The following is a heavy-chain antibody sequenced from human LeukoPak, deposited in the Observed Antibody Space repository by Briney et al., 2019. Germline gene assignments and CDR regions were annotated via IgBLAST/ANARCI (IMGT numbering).Heavy chain of an antibody. V-gene: IGHV1-2*02. Sequence: GASVKVSCKASGYTFTGYYMHWVRQAPGQGLEWMGWINPNSGGTNYAQKFQGRVTMTRDTSISTAYMELSRLRSDDTAVYYCARGDYDILTGYYLYYFDHWGQGTLVTVSS. CDR1: GYTFTGYY. CDR2: INPNSGGT. D-gene: IGHD3-9*01. J-gene: IGHJ4*02. CDR3: ARGDYDILTGYYLYYFDH.